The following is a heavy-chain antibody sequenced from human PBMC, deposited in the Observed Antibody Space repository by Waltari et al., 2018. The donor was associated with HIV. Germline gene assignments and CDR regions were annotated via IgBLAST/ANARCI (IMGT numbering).Heavy chain of an antibody. Sequence: QVQLQESGPELVKPSQTLSLTCTVSGGSISSGSYYWSWIRQPAGKGLEWIGRIYTSGSTNYNPSLKSRVTISVDTSKNQFSLKLSSETAADTAVYYCARDGGGRSSWYSFDYWGQGTLVTVSS. CDR2: IYTSGST. D-gene: IGHD6-13*01. J-gene: IGHJ4*02. CDR1: GGSISSGSYY. CDR3: ARDGGGRSSWYSFDY. V-gene: IGHV4-61*02.